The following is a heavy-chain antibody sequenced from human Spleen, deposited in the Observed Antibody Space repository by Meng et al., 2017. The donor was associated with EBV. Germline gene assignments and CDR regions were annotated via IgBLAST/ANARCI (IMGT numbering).Heavy chain of an antibody. Sequence: EVQLLESGEGLVQPGESLRLSCAAAGFKFSSFALSWVRQAPGKGLVWVSRTTSDGSSTSYADSVKGRFTISRDNAKNTLYLQMHSLRADDTAVYYCARVSGWYYNPLDYWGQGTLVTVSS. J-gene: IGHJ4*02. V-gene: IGHV3-74*02. CDR2: TTSDGSST. CDR3: ARVSGWYYNPLDY. CDR1: GFKFSSFA. D-gene: IGHD6-19*01.